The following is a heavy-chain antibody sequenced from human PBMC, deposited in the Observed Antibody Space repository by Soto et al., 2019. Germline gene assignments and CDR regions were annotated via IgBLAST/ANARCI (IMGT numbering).Heavy chain of an antibody. D-gene: IGHD6-19*01. CDR3: ARGGQWLDPGNYYGMDV. V-gene: IGHV1-46*01. J-gene: IGHJ6*02. CDR2: INPSGGST. CDR1: GYTFTSYY. Sequence: VKVSCKASGYTFTSYYMHWVRQAPGQGLGWMGIINPSGGSTSYAQKFQGRVTMTRDTSTSTVYMELSSLRSEDTAVYYCARGGQWLDPGNYYGMDVWGQGTTVTVSS.